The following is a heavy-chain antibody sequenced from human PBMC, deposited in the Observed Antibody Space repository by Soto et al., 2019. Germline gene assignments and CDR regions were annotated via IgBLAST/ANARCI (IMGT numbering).Heavy chain of an antibody. V-gene: IGHV3-48*02. Sequence: GGSLRLSCAAPGFTFTTYSMHWVRQAPGKGLQWVAYINSDGSTIYYADSAKGRFTISRDNAKNSLYLQLTSLRDEDTAVYYCAREPSGGDDYPDPRESWGQGTLVTVSS. J-gene: IGHJ5*01. D-gene: IGHD4-17*01. CDR1: GFTFTTYS. CDR2: INSDGSTI. CDR3: AREPSGGDDYPDPRES.